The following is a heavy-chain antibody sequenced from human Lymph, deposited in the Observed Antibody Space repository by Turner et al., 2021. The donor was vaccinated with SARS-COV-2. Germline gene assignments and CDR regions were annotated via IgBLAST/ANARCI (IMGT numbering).Heavy chain of an antibody. CDR2: MNPNSGNT. CDR3: ARGRYSGGGMDV. CDR1: GYTFTSYD. D-gene: IGHD1-26*01. J-gene: IGHJ6*02. V-gene: IGHV1-8*01. Sequence: QVQLVQSCAEVKKPGASVKVSCKASGYTFTSYDINWVRQATGQGLEWMGWMNPNSGNTGYAKKFQGRVTMTRNISISTAYMELSTLRSEDTAVYYCARGRYSGGGMDVWGQGTTVTVSS.